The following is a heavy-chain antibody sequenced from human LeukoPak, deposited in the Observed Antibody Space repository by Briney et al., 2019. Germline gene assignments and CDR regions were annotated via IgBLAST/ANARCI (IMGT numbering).Heavy chain of an antibody. CDR3: ARGILFYGSGSYYLDH. V-gene: IGHV3-21*01. D-gene: IGHD3-10*01. CDR1: GFTFNTYA. J-gene: IGHJ4*02. CDR2: MTSTSSHT. Sequence: GGSLRLSCAASGFTFNTYAMNWVRQAPGKGLEWVSSMTSTSSHTYYADSVKGRFTISRVNSKSTLYLQMNSLRAEDTAVYYCARGILFYGSGSYYLDHWGQGTQVTVSS.